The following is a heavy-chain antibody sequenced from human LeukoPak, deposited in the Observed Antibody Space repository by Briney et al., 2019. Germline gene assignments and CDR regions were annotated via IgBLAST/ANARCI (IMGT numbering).Heavy chain of an antibody. V-gene: IGHV3-48*03. Sequence: GGSLRLSCVGSGFTFSSYEMNWVRQAPGKGLEWVSYISSGGSTIYYADSVEGRFTISRDNAKNSLYLQMISLRAEDTAVYYCARGGTWNSGFDCWGQGTLVTVSS. J-gene: IGHJ4*02. CDR2: ISSGGSTI. D-gene: IGHD1-7*01. CDR1: GFTFSSYE. CDR3: ARGGTWNSGFDC.